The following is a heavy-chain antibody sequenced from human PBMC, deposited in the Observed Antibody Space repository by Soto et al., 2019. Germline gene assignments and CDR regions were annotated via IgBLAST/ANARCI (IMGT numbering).Heavy chain of an antibody. J-gene: IGHJ4*02. CDR2: MSGSGGTA. Sequence: EVQLLESGGGSVQPGGALRLSCAASGFTFSSYAMHWVRRPPGKGLEWVSSMSGSGGTAYYADSVKGRFSISRDSLVNTLYLQMNSLRAEDTAVYYCAKGRGQNCNVDYWGQGTLVTVSP. CDR3: AKGRGQNCNVDY. V-gene: IGHV3-23*01. D-gene: IGHD1-1*01. CDR1: GFTFSSYA.